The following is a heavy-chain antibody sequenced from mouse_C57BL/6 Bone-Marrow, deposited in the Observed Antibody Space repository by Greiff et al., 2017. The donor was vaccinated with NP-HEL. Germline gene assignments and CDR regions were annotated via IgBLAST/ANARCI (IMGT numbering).Heavy chain of an antibody. CDR1: GYTFTEYT. Sequence: VQLQESGAELVKPGASVKLSCTASGYTFTEYTIHWVKQRPGQGLEWIGWFYPGSGCIKYNEKFKDKATLTADKSSSTVYMKLSRVTSEDSAVYFCARHEERVDGYDYWGQGTTLTVSS. CDR3: ARHEERVDGYDY. J-gene: IGHJ2*01. D-gene: IGHD2-3*01. V-gene: IGHV1-62-2*01. CDR2: FYPGSGCI.